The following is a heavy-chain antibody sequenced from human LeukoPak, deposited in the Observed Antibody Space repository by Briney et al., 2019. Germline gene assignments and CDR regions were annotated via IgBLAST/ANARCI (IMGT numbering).Heavy chain of an antibody. Sequence: GGSLRLSCAASGFTFSSYSMNWVRQAPGKGLEWVSSISSSSSYIYYADSVKGRFTISRDNAKNSLYLQMNSLRAEDTAVYYCARENSTIVVVPAARLYYYGMDVWGQGTTVTVSS. J-gene: IGHJ6*02. V-gene: IGHV3-21*01. CDR2: ISSSSSYI. CDR1: GFTFSSYS. D-gene: IGHD2-2*01. CDR3: ARENSTIVVVPAARLYYYGMDV.